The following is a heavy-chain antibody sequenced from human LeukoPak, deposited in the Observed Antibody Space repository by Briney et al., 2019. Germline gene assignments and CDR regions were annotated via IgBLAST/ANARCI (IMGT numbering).Heavy chain of an antibody. J-gene: IGHJ3*01. D-gene: IGHD1-26*01. Sequence: SETLSLTCAFSSASVSSYYWSWIRKPPGKGVEWIGYIYRSGSTNYNPSLKSRVTISVDTSKNQFSLKLSSVTAADTAVYYCARVRGSSITPIRWGQGTMVTVSS. CDR2: IYRSGST. V-gene: IGHV4-59*02. CDR3: ARVRGSSITPIR. CDR1: SASVSSYY.